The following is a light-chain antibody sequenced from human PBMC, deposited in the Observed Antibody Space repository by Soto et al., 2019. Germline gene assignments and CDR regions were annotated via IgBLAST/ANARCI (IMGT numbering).Light chain of an antibody. J-gene: IGKJ1*01. Sequence: DIQMTQSPPTLSASVGDRCTITCRASQSISTWLAWYQQKPGKAPKLLIYGASTLESGVPSRFSGSGSGTEFTLTISSLQPDDFATFYCQLYNGHYPTFDQGTKVDIK. CDR1: QSISTW. CDR3: QLYNGHYPT. CDR2: GAS. V-gene: IGKV1-5*01.